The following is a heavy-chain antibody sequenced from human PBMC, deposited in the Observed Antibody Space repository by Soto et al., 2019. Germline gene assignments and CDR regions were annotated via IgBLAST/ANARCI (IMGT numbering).Heavy chain of an antibody. J-gene: IGHJ5*02. D-gene: IGHD2-2*01. CDR3: ATTRCSSTSCYLGWFDP. CDR2: ITPVNGNT. V-gene: IGHV1-45*02. CDR1: GYTFTGYY. Sequence: GASVKVSCKASGYTFTGYYMHWVRQAPGQALEWMGWITPVNGNTNYAQKFQDRVTITRDRSMSTAYMELSSLRSEDTAMYYCATTRCSSTSCYLGWFDPWGQGTLVTVSS.